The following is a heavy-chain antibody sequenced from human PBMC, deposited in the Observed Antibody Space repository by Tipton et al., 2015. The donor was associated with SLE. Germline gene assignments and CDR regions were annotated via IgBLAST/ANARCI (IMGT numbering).Heavy chain of an antibody. CDR2: VYYTGST. D-gene: IGHD4-17*01. CDR1: GGSISSYY. V-gene: IGHV4-59*01. Sequence: TLSLTCTVSGGSISSYYWSWIRQPPGKGLEYIGYVYYTGSTNYNPSLKSRVTISLDTSNNQFSLKLSSVTAADTAVYYCARDRADYGDYGMDVWGQGTTVTVPS. J-gene: IGHJ6*02. CDR3: ARDRADYGDYGMDV.